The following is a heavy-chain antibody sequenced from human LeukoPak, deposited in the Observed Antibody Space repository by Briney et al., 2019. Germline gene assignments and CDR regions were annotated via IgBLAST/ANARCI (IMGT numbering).Heavy chain of an antibody. V-gene: IGHV4-34*01. CDR1: GGSISSYY. D-gene: IGHD2-2*01. Sequence: SETLSLTCTVSGGSISSYYWSWIRQPPGKGLEWIGEINHSGSTNYNPSLKSRVTISVDTSKNQFSLKLSSVTAADTAVYYCARSPRPLGYCSSTSCYRGYYFDYWGQGTLVTVSS. J-gene: IGHJ4*02. CDR3: ARSPRPLGYCSSTSCYRGYYFDY. CDR2: INHSGST.